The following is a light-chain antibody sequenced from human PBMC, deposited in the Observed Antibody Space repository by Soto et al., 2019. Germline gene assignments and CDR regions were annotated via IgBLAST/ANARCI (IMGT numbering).Light chain of an antibody. J-gene: IGKJ1*01. CDR3: QEYSAWWT. CDR2: GAS. CDR1: QSVSSN. Sequence: EIVMTQSPATLSVSPGERATLSCRASQSVSSNLAWYQQKPGQAPRLLVYGASTRATGIPARFSGSGSGTEFTLTISSQQSEDSAVYYCQEYSAWWTFGQGTKVEIK. V-gene: IGKV3-15*01.